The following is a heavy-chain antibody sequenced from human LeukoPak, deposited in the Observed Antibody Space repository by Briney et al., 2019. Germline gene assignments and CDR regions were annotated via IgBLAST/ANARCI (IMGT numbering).Heavy chain of an antibody. V-gene: IGHV3-23*01. Sequence: GGSLRLSCAASGFTFSSYAMSWVRQAPGKGLEWVSAISGSGGSTYYADSVNGRFTISRDNSKNTLYLQMNSLRAEDTAVYYCAKRGIVVVAATPFDYWGQGTLVTVSS. CDR3: AKRGIVVVAATPFDY. CDR1: GFTFSSYA. D-gene: IGHD2-15*01. CDR2: ISGSGGST. J-gene: IGHJ4*02.